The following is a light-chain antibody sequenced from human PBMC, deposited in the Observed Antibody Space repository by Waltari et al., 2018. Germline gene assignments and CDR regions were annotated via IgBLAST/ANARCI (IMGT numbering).Light chain of an antibody. CDR1: QNILYNSNNKNY. CDR2: WAS. Sequence: DIVLTQSPDSLPVSLGERATINCKSSQNILYNSNNKNYLAWYQQNPGHPPKLLIYWASTRQFGVPERFSGSGSGTDFTLTISSLQAEDVAVYYCQQFFGTPWTFGQGTKVEIK. J-gene: IGKJ1*01. V-gene: IGKV4-1*01. CDR3: QQFFGTPWT.